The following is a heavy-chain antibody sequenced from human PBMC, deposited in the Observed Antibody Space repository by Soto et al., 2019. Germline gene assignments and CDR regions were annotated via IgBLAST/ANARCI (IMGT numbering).Heavy chain of an antibody. V-gene: IGHV4-4*01. CDR1: GGSTSSTNW. CDR3: AFPATADFDY. D-gene: IGHD6-13*01. CDR2: IYHSGTT. J-gene: IGHJ4*02. Sequence: SETLSLTCAVSGGSTSSTNWWTWVRQSPGRGLEWIGEIYHSGTTNYSPSLKSRVNIAVDMSTNHFSLTLISVTAADTAVYCCAFPATADFDYWGKGILVTVSS.